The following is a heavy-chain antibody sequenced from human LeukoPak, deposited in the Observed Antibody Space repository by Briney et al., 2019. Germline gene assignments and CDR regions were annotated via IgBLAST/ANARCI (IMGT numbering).Heavy chain of an antibody. Sequence: SQTLSLTCTVSGGSISSGGYYWSWIRQHPGKGLEWIGYIYYSGSTYYNPSLKSRVTISVDTSKNQFSLKLSSVTAADTAVYYCARGRFGLVRSFDPWGQGTLVTVSS. D-gene: IGHD3/OR15-3a*01. CDR2: IYYSGST. CDR1: GGSISSGGYY. V-gene: IGHV4-31*03. CDR3: ARGRFGLVRSFDP. J-gene: IGHJ5*02.